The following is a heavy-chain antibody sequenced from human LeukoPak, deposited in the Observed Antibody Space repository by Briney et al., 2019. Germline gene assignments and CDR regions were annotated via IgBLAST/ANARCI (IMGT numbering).Heavy chain of an antibody. CDR1: GGTFSSYA. Sequence: SVKVSCKASGGTFSSYAITWVRQAPGHGPEWMGGIIPILGTASYAQKFQGRVTITADESASMAYMELSSLRSEDTAVYYCARGSPEKSITDYWGQGTLVTVSS. CDR3: ARGSPEKSITDY. V-gene: IGHV1-69*13. J-gene: IGHJ4*02. CDR2: IIPILGTA. D-gene: IGHD3-10*01.